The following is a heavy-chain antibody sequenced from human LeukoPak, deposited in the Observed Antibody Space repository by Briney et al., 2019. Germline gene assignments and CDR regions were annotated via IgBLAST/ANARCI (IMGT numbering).Heavy chain of an antibody. J-gene: IGHJ6*02. Sequence: PGGSLRLSCAASGFTFSSYAMSWVRQAPGKGLEWVSAISGSGGSTYYADSVKGRFTISRDNSKNTLYLQMNSLRAEDTAVYYCAKDIYSSSWYRTHYYYYYGMDVWGQGTTVTVSS. CDR2: ISGSGGST. D-gene: IGHD6-13*01. CDR1: GFTFSSYA. V-gene: IGHV3-23*01. CDR3: AKDIYSSSWYRTHYYYYYGMDV.